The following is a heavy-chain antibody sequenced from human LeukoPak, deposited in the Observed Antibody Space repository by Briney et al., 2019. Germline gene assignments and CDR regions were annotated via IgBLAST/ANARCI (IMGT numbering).Heavy chain of an antibody. CDR2: IIPIFGTA. D-gene: IGHD5-18*01. CDR1: GGTFSSYA. J-gene: IGHJ4*02. Sequence: SVKVSCKASGGTFSSYAISWVRQAPGQGLEWMGGIIPIFGTASYAQKFQGRVTITADESTSTAYMELSSLRSEDTAVYYCAGGYSYGLYYFDYWGQGTLVTVSS. V-gene: IGHV1-69*01. CDR3: AGGYSYGLYYFDY.